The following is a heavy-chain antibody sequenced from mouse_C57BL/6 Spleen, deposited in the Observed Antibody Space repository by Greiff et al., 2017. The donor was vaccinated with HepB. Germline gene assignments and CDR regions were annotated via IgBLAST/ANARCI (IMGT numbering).Heavy chain of an antibody. CDR2: ILPGIGST. D-gene: IGHD2-4*01. CDR1: GYTFTGYW. V-gene: IGHV1-9*01. Sequence: VKLMESGAELMKPGASVKLSCKATGYTFTGYWIEWVKQRPGHGLEWIGEILPGIGSTNYNEKFKGKATFTADTSSNTAYMQLSSLTTEDSAIYYCAREGLRLDYFDYWGQGTTLTVSS. J-gene: IGHJ2*01. CDR3: AREGLRLDYFDY.